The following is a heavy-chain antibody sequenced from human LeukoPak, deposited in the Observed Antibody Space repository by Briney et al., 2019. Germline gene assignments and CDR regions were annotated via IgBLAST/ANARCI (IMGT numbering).Heavy chain of an antibody. J-gene: IGHJ4*02. CDR1: EYTFNTYI. D-gene: IGHD3-16*01. V-gene: IGHV1-3*01. CDR2: INAGNNDI. CDR3: ASQNKFGHPLDD. Sequence: ASVKVSCKASEYTFNTYIIHWVRQASGQGLEWMGTINAGNNDIRYSQQLQGRVTISTDTSASTAYMELSSLRSEDTAMYYCASQNKFGHPLDDWGQGTLVTVSS.